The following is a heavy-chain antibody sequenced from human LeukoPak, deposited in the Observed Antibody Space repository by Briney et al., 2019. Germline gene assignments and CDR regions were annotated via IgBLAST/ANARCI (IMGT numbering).Heavy chain of an antibody. CDR3: ARGTQWYSSSWYQWGVNVDY. V-gene: IGHV1-2*04. J-gene: IGHJ4*02. Sequence: EASVKVSCKASGYTFTGYYMHWVRQAPGQGLEWMGWINPNSGGTNYAQKFQGWVTMTRDTSISTAYMELSRLRSDDTAVYYCARGTQWYSSSWYQWGVNVDYWGRGTLVTVSS. D-gene: IGHD6-13*01. CDR1: GYTFTGYY. CDR2: INPNSGGT.